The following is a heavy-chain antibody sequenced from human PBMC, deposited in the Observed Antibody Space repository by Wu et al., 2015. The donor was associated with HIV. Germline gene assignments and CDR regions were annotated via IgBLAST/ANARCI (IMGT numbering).Heavy chain of an antibody. V-gene: IGHV1-8*01. CDR3: ARGAVADV. CDR2: MNPRTGNT. D-gene: IGHD6-19*01. Sequence: QVQLVQSEAEVKKPGASVKVSCKASGYTFTSYDINWVRQATGQGLEWMGWMNPRTGNTGYAQILQGRVTMTRNTSTTTAFLELRSLKFEDTAVYYCARGAVADVWGKGTTVIVSS. J-gene: IGHJ6*04. CDR1: GYTFTSYD.